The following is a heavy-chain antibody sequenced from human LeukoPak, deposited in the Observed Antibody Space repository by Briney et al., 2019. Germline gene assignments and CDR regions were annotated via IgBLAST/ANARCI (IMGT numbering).Heavy chain of an antibody. CDR3: ARQKEYSSGWYY. J-gene: IGHJ4*02. Sequence: SETLSLTCTVSGGSISSYYWSWIRQPPGKGLEWIGYIYYSGSTNYNPSLKSRVAISVDTSKNQFSLKLSSVTAADTAVYYCARQKEYSSGWYYWGRGTLVTVSS. CDR1: GGSISSYY. CDR2: IYYSGST. D-gene: IGHD6-19*01. V-gene: IGHV4-59*08.